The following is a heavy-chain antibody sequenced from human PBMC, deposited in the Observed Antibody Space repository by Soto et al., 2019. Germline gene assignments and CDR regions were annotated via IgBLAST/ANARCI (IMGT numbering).Heavy chain of an antibody. D-gene: IGHD2-15*01. Sequence: ASVKVSWKASGYTFTRYGISWVRQAPGQGVEGMGWISAYNGNTNYAQKLQGRVTMTTDTSTSTAYMELRSLRSDDTAVYYCARRYCSGGSCWVGYYYYGMDVWGQGTTVTV. V-gene: IGHV1-18*01. J-gene: IGHJ6*02. CDR3: ARRYCSGGSCWVGYYYYGMDV. CDR1: GYTFTRYG. CDR2: ISAYNGNT.